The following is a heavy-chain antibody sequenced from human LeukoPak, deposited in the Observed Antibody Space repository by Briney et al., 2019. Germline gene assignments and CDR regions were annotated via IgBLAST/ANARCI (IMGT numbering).Heavy chain of an antibody. CDR2: IRYDGSEG. CDR3: AKVGYGWYEVDY. D-gene: IGHD6-19*01. Sequence: PGGSLRLSCAEPGFTFSTCGMHWVRQAPGKGLDWVAFIRYDGSEGYYADSVKDRFTVSRDNSKNTLYLQMNSLRVEDTAVYYCAKVGYGWYEVDYWGQGTLVTVSS. CDR1: GFTFSTCG. J-gene: IGHJ4*02. V-gene: IGHV3-30*02.